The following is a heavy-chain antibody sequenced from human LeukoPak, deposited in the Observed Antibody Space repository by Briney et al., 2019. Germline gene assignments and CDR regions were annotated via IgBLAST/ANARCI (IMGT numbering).Heavy chain of an antibody. CDR2: INWNGGST. D-gene: IGHD4-17*01. CDR3: ARDGDPLRPYYYYMDV. CDR1: GFTFDDYG. J-gene: IGHJ6*03. Sequence: GGSLRLSCAASGFTFDDYGMSWVRQAPGKGVEWGSGINWNGGSTVYADSVKGRFTISRDNAKNSLYLQMNSLRAEDTALYYCARDGDPLRPYYYYMDVWGKGTTVTVSS. V-gene: IGHV3-20*04.